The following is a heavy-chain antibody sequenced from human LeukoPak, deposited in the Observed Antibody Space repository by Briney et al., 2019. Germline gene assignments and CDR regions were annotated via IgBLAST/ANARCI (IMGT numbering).Heavy chain of an antibody. Sequence: PGGSLRLSCAASGSTFSTFGMHWVRQAPGKGLEWVAVISYDGSNKYYADSVKGRFTISRDNSQNTLYLQMNSLRLEDTAVYYCGRLMGGYDSYFYGMDVWGQGTTVTVSS. V-gene: IGHV3-30*03. D-gene: IGHD5-12*01. J-gene: IGHJ6*02. CDR1: GSTFSTFG. CDR2: ISYDGSNK. CDR3: GRLMGGYDSYFYGMDV.